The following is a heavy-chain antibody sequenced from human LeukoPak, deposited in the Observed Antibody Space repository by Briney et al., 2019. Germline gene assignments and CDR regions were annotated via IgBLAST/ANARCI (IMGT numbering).Heavy chain of an antibody. V-gene: IGHV3-7*03. CDR1: GFTFSSYW. D-gene: IGHD3-10*01. CDR2: INQVGSAK. J-gene: IGHJ3*02. Sequence: PGGSLRLSCAATGFTFSSYWMSWVRQVPGKGLEWVANINQVGSAKYYVDSVKGRFTISRDNAKNTLYLQMNSLRAEDTAVYYCARLMVRGPPNAFDIWGQGTMVTVSS. CDR3: ARLMVRGPPNAFDI.